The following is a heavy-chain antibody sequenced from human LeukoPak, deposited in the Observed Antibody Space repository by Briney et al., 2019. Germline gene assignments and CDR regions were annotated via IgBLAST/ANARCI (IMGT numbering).Heavy chain of an antibody. Sequence: PGGSLRLSCAASGITFTNYGMHWVRQAPGKGLEWVAFIRYDGSNKYYADSVKGRFTISRDNSKNTLYLQMNSLRVEDTAVYYCATLPYYYDSSGSYYFDYWGQGTLVTVSS. D-gene: IGHD3-22*01. V-gene: IGHV3-30*02. CDR3: ATLPYYYDSSGSYYFDY. CDR2: IRYDGSNK. J-gene: IGHJ4*02. CDR1: GITFTNYG.